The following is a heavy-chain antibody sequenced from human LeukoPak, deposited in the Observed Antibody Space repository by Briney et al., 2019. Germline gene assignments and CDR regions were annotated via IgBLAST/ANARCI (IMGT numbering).Heavy chain of an antibody. J-gene: IGHJ3*02. CDR2: IYYSGST. CDR1: GGSISSSSYY. V-gene: IGHV4-39*07. CDR3: ARAVAWELLERTHAFDI. Sequence: PSETLSLTCTVSGGSISSSSYYWGWIRQPPGKGLEWIGSIYYSGSTYYNPSLKSRVTISVDTSKTQFSLKLSSVTAADTAVYYCARAVAWELLERTHAFDIWGQGTMVTVSS. D-gene: IGHD1-26*01.